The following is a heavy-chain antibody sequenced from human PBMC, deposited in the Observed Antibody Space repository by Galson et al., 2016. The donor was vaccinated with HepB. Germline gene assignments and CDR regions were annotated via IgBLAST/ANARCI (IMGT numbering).Heavy chain of an antibody. Sequence: ETLSLTCTVSGGSISRSSYYWGWFRQPPGKGLEWIGTFYYSGGTYYKPSLKSRVTISVDASKNQFSLKMTSVTAADTAVYYCARGMTTVTTDYWGQGTLVTVSS. D-gene: IGHD4-17*01. J-gene: IGHJ4*02. CDR3: ARGMTTVTTDY. CDR1: GGSISRSSYY. V-gene: IGHV4-39*01. CDR2: FYYSGGT.